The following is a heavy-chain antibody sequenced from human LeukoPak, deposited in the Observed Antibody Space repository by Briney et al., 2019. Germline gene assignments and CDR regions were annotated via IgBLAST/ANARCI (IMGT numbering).Heavy chain of an antibody. CDR3: ARGHNWFDP. J-gene: IGHJ5*02. V-gene: IGHV3-21*01. CDR2: ISSSSSYV. Sequence: GGSLRLSCAASGLTFSSYSMNWVRQAPGKGLEWASSISSSSSYVYYADSVKGRFTISRDNAKNSLYLQMNSLRAEDTAVYSCARGHNWFDPWGQGTLVTVSS. CDR1: GLTFSSYS.